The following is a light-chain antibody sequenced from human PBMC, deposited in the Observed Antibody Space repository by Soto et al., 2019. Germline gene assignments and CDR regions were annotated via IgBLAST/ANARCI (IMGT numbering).Light chain of an antibody. CDR2: GAS. J-gene: IGKJ1*01. CDR3: QQYGSSSWT. V-gene: IGKV3-20*01. CDR1: QSASSIY. Sequence: EIVLTQSPGTLSLSPGKRVTLSCRASQSASSIYLAWYQQKPGQAPRLLIYGASSRATGIPDRFSGSGSGTDFTLTISRLEPEDFAVYYCQQYGSSSWTFGQGTKVEIK.